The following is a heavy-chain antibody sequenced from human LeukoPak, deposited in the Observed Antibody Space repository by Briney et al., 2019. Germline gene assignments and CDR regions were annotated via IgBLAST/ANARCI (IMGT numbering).Heavy chain of an antibody. V-gene: IGHV3-74*01. J-gene: IGHJ5*02. CDR2: INSDGSWT. CDR3: ARAAGWFDP. Sequence: GGSLRLSCAASGNYWMHWVRQAPGKGLVWVSHINSDGSWTSYADSVKGRFTISKDNAKNTVYLQMNSLRAEDTAIYYCARAAGWFDPWGQGTLVTVSS. CDR1: GNYW.